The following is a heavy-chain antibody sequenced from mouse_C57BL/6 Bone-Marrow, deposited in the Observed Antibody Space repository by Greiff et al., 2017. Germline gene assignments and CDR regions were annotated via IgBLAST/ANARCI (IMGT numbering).Heavy chain of an antibody. J-gene: IGHJ4*01. CDR2: MHPNGGSP. CDR1: GYTFTNYW. Sequence: QVQLQQPGAELVKPGASVKLSCKASGYTFTNYWMHWVKQRPGQGLEWIGMMHPNGGSPDYNEKFKSEATLCVDNSSRTAYMELSSLTSEDSAVYYCARSYDYDDYTMDYWGQGTSVTVSS. D-gene: IGHD2-4*01. CDR3: ARSYDYDDYTMDY. V-gene: IGHV1-64*01.